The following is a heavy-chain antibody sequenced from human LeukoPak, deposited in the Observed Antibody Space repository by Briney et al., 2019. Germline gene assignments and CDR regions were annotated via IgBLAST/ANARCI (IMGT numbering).Heavy chain of an antibody. V-gene: IGHV3-7*03. J-gene: IGHJ5*02. CDR2: IKQDGSDK. Sequence: PGGSLRLSCAASGFTFNNYYMSWVRQAPGKGLEWVANIKQDGSDKYYVDSVKGRFTISRDNAKNSLYLEMNSLRAEDTAVYYCARLAIPLLWFGEFRGFDPWGQGTLVTVSS. D-gene: IGHD3-10*01. CDR3: ARLAIPLLWFGEFRGFDP. CDR1: GFTFNNYY.